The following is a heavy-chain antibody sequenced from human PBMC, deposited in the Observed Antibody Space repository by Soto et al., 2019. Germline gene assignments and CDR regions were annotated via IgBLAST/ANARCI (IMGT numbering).Heavy chain of an antibody. CDR3: AKTSGYSSGWSGDYYYGMDV. D-gene: IGHD6-19*01. V-gene: IGHV3-23*01. J-gene: IGHJ6*02. CDR2: ISGSGGST. CDR1: GFTFSSYA. Sequence: GGSLRLSCAASGFTFSSYAMSWVRQAPGKGLEWVSAISGSGGSTYYADSVKGRFTISRDNFKNTLYLQMNSLRAEDTAVYYCAKTSGYSSGWSGDYYYGMDVWGQGATVTVSS.